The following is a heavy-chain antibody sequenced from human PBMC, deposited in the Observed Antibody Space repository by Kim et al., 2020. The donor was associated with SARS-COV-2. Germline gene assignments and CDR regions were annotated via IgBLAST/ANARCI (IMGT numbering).Heavy chain of an antibody. D-gene: IGHD4-17*01. V-gene: IGHV4-59*01. J-gene: IGHJ4*02. Sequence: YTPSLKSRVTISIDTSNNQFSRKMSSVTAADTVVYYCARVNDYGAYMPDYWGQGTLVTVSS. CDR3: ARVNDYGAYMPDY.